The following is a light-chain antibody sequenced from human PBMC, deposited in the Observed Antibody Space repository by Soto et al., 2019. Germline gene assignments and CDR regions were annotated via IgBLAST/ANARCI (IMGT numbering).Light chain of an antibody. CDR2: MAS. Sequence: DIEMTQSPSTLSASVGDRVTITCRASQSISSWLAWYQQKPGKAPKLLIYMASSLESGVPSRFSGSGYGTEFTLTISSLQPDDFATYYCQQYNTHATFGQGTKVEIK. CDR1: QSISSW. V-gene: IGKV1-5*03. CDR3: QQYNTHAT. J-gene: IGKJ1*01.